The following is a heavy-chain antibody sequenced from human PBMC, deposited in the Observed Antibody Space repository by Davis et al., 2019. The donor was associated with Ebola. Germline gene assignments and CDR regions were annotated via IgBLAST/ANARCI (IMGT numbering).Heavy chain of an antibody. CDR3: ARVMGYYGSGRAYYFDY. CDR1: GDDSTTYV. V-gene: IGHV1-69*13. CDR2: TIPILGPA. Sequence: AASVKVSCKADGDDSTTYVIHWVRQAPGQGLEWMGGTIPILGPAKYAQKFEDRVTITADESTSTAYMELSSLRSEDTAVYYCARVMGYYGSGRAYYFDYWGQGTLVTVSS. D-gene: IGHD3-10*01. J-gene: IGHJ4*02.